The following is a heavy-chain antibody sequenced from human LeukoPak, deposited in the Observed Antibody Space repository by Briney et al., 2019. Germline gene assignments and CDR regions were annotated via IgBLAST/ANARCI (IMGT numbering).Heavy chain of an antibody. V-gene: IGHV1-2*04. CDR1: GYTFTVYY. CDR2: INPNSGGT. CDR3: ARDNARYYDFWSGYYTAGYYFDY. D-gene: IGHD3-3*01. J-gene: IGHJ4*02. Sequence: ASVKVSCKASGYTFTVYYMHWVRQAPGQGLEWMGWINPNSGGTNYAQKFQGWVTMTRDTSISTAYKELSRLRSDDTAVYYCARDNARYYDFWSGYYTAGYYFDYWGQGTLVTVSS.